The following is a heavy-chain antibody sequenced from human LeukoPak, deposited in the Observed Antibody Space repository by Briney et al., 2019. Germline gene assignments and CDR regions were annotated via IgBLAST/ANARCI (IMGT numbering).Heavy chain of an antibody. V-gene: IGHV4-38-2*02. CDR2: IHVSGTT. CDR1: GFSISSGYY. Sequence: PSETLSLACVVSGFSISSGYYWGWIRQPPGKGLEWIANIHVSGTTFYNSSLNSRVAISIDTSKNQFSLKLSSVTAADTAVYFCAREAERRIVNWGRGTLVTVSS. D-gene: IGHD1-1*01. J-gene: IGHJ4*02. CDR3: AREAERRIVN.